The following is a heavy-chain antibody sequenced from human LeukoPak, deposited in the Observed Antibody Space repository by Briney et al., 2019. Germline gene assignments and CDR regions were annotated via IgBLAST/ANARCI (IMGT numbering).Heavy chain of an antibody. Sequence: GGSLRLSCAASGFTFSSYSMNWVRQAPGKGLEWASSISSSSSYIYYADSVKGRFTISRDNAKNSLYLQMNSLRAEDTAVYYCARDTEYYDSSGYLNYFDYWGQGTLVTVSS. CDR2: ISSSSSYI. D-gene: IGHD3-22*01. CDR1: GFTFSSYS. V-gene: IGHV3-21*01. CDR3: ARDTEYYDSSGYLNYFDY. J-gene: IGHJ4*02.